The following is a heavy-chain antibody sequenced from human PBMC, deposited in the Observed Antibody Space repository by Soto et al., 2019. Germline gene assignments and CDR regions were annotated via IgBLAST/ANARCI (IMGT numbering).Heavy chain of an antibody. Sequence: QVQLQESGPGLVKPSGTLSLTCAVSGGSISSSNWWSWVRQPPGKGLEWIGEIYHSGSTNYNPSLKNRVTISIDKSKNQFSLKLSSVTAADTAVYYCARRWMVRGVMNWFDPWGQGTLVTVSS. CDR2: IYHSGST. V-gene: IGHV4-4*02. CDR3: ARRWMVRGVMNWFDP. CDR1: GGSISSSNW. D-gene: IGHD3-10*01. J-gene: IGHJ5*02.